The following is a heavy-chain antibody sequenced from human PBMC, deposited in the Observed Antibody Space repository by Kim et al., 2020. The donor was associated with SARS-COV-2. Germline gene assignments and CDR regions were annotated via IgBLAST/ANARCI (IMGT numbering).Heavy chain of an antibody. Sequence: ISYDGSNKYYADSVQGRFTISRDNSKNTLYLQMNSLRAEDTAVYYCAKSRMLVGITMVRGVIIKAAFDYWGQGTLVTVSS. V-gene: IGHV3-30*18. CDR2: ISYDGSNK. CDR3: AKSRMLVGITMVRGVIIKAAFDY. D-gene: IGHD3-10*01. J-gene: IGHJ4*02.